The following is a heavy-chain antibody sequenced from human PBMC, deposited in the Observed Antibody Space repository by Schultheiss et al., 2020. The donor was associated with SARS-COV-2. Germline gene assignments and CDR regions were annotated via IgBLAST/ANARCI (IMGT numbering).Heavy chain of an antibody. CDR2: IYTSGST. CDR3: ARRTGAAVADSIDY. V-gene: IGHV4-4*07. Sequence: SETLSLTCTVSGGSISSYYWSWIRQPAGKGLEWIGRIYTSGSTNYNPSLKSRVTISVDTSKNQFSLKLSSVTAADTAVYYCARRTGAAVADSIDYWGQGTLVTGSS. D-gene: IGHD6-19*01. CDR1: GGSISSYY. J-gene: IGHJ4*02.